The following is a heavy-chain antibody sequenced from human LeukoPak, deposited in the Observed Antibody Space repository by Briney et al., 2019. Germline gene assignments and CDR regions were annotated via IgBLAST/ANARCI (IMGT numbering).Heavy chain of an antibody. V-gene: IGHV3-11*04. J-gene: IGHJ4*02. CDR1: GYSISSDYY. CDR2: ISSSGSTI. D-gene: IGHD3-22*01. Sequence: LSLTCTVSGYSISSDYYMSWIRQAPGRGLEWVSYISSSGSTIYYADSVKGRFTISRDNAKNSLYLQMNSLRAEDTAVYYCARYHYYDSSGYLGYWGQGTLVTVSS. CDR3: ARYHYYDSSGYLGY.